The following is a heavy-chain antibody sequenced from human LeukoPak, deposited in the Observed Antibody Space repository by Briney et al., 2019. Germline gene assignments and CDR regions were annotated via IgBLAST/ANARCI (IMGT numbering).Heavy chain of an antibody. J-gene: IGHJ4*02. Sequence: PGGSLRLSCAASGFTFDDYGMSWVRQAPGKGLEWVSGITWNGDTTGYADSVKGRFTISRDNSKNTLYLQMNSLRAEDTAVYYCAKKEGNLDWLDYWGQGTLVTVSS. CDR2: ITWNGDTT. CDR1: GFTFDDYG. V-gene: IGHV3-20*04. D-gene: IGHD3-9*01. CDR3: AKKEGNLDWLDY.